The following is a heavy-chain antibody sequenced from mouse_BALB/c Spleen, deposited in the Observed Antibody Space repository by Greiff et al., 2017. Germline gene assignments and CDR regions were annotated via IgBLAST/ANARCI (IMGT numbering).Heavy chain of an antibody. CDR3: KRDSTRVVAPRFAY. CDR1: GFTFSSYT. V-gene: IGHV5-6-4*01. CDR2: ISSGGSYT. D-gene: IGHD1-1*01. J-gene: IGHJ3*01. Sequence: EVQLVESGGGLVKPGGSLKLSCAASGFTFSSYTMSWVRQTPEKRLEWVATISSGGSYTYYPDSVKGRFTISRDNAKNTLYLQMSSLKSEDTAMYDCKRDSTRVVAPRFAYWGQGTLVTVSA.